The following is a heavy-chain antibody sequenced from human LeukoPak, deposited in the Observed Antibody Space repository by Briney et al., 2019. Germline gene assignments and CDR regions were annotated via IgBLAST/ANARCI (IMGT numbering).Heavy chain of an antibody. CDR2: IYYSGST. J-gene: IGHJ1*01. V-gene: IGHV4-31*03. Sequence: SETLSLTCTVSGGSISSSSYYWGWIRQHPGKGLEWIGYIYYSGSTYYNPSLKSRVTISVDTSKNQFSLKLSSVTAADTAVYYCARAHRTIAAGQYFQHWGQGTLVTVSS. D-gene: IGHD6-13*01. CDR1: GGSISSSSYY. CDR3: ARAHRTIAAGQYFQH.